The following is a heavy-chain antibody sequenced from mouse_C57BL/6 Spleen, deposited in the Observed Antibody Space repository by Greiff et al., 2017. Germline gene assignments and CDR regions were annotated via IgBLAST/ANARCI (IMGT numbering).Heavy chain of an antibody. D-gene: IGHD3-3*01. CDR3: ARGGDEYFDV. CDR2: IYPGSGST. Sequence: VQLQQSGAELVKPGASVKMSCKASGYTFTSYWITWVKQRPGQGLEWIGDIYPGSGSTNYNEKFKSKATLTVDTSSSTAYMQLSSLTSEDSAVYYCARGGDEYFDVWGTGTTVTVSS. CDR1: GYTFTSYW. J-gene: IGHJ1*03. V-gene: IGHV1-55*01.